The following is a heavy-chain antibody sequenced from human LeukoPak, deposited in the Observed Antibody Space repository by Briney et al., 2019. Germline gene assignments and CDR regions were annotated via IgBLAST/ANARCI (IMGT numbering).Heavy chain of an antibody. D-gene: IGHD6-13*01. Sequence: SETLSLTCTVSGGSISSSSYYWGWIRQPPGKGLEWIGSIYYSGSTYYNPSLKSRVTISVDTSKNQFSLKLSSVTAADTAVYYCARAAGTVSRFDPWGQGTLVTVSS. V-gene: IGHV4-39*07. CDR1: GGSISSSSYY. J-gene: IGHJ5*02. CDR3: ARAAGTVSRFDP. CDR2: IYYSGST.